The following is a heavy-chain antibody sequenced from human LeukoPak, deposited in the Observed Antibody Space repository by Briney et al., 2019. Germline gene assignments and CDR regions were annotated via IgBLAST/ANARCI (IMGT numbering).Heavy chain of an antibody. D-gene: IGHD5-24*01. V-gene: IGHV4-39*07. CDR2: IYYSGST. Sequence: SETLSLTCTVSGGSISSSSYYWGWIRQPPGKGLEWIGSIYYSGSTYYNPSLKSRVTISVDTSKNQFSLKLSSVTAADTAVYYCARDPGDHRDGMDVWGQGTTVTVSS. J-gene: IGHJ6*02. CDR3: ARDPGDHRDGMDV. CDR1: GGSISSSSYY.